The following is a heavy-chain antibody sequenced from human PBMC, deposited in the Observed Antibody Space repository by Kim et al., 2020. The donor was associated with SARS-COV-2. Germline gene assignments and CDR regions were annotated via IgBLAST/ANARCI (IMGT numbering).Heavy chain of an antibody. J-gene: IGHJ6*03. CDR2: INSDGSST. D-gene: IGHD3-3*01. Sequence: GGSLRLSCAASGFTFSSYWMHWVRQAPGKGLEWVSRINSDGSSTNYAASVQGRFSISRDNAQNTLFLQMYRLRAEDTGVYFCVRDLDPSAEHHYYCLDV. CDR3: VRDLDPSAEHHYYCLDV. V-gene: IGHV3-74*01. CDR1: GFTFSSYW.